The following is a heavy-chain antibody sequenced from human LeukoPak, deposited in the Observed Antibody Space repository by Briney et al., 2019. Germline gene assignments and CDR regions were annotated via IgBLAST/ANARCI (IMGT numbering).Heavy chain of an antibody. CDR1: GFTFDDYA. J-gene: IGHJ1*01. D-gene: IGHD2-15*01. CDR3: AKGYCSGGSCYFYFQH. Sequence: GGSLRLSCAASGFTFDDYAMHWVRQAPGKGLEWVSGISWNSGSIGYADSVKGRFTISRDNAKNSLYLQMNSLRAEDTALYYCAKGYCSGGSCYFYFQHWGQGTLVTVSS. CDR2: ISWNSGSI. V-gene: IGHV3-9*01.